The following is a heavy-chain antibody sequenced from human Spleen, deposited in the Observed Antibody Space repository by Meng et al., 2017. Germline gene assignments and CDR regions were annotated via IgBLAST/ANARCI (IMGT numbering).Heavy chain of an antibody. CDR2: ISGGGVTT. CDR3: AREITMVRGVITWFDP. Sequence: GGSLRLSCAASGFTFSSYWMHWVRQAPGKGLEWVSGISGGGVTTYYADSVKGRFTISRDNSKDTLFLQMSSLRAEDTAVYYCAREITMVRGVITWFDPWGQGTLVTVSS. CDR1: GFTFSSYW. J-gene: IGHJ5*02. V-gene: IGHV3-23*01. D-gene: IGHD3-10*01.